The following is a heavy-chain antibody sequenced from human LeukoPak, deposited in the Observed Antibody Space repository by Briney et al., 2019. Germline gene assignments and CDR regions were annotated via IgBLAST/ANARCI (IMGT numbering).Heavy chain of an antibody. CDR2: VSSADSDT. D-gene: IGHD3-16*01. J-gene: IGHJ4*02. V-gene: IGHV5-51*01. Sequence: GESLKIFCRGSGYRFTNYWIGWVRQMPGEGLEWMGAVSSADSDTRYSPSFQGQVTISADESINTAYLQLTSLKASETAMYYCARQGAELGNFDYWGQGTLVIVSS. CDR1: GYRFTNYW. CDR3: ARQGAELGNFDY.